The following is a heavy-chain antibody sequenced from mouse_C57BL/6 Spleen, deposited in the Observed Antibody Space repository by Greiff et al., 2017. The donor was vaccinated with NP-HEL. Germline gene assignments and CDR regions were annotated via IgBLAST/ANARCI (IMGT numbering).Heavy chain of an antibody. D-gene: IGHD3-3*01. CDR2: INPSNGGT. J-gene: IGHJ2*01. CDR1: GYTFTSYW. Sequence: QVHVKQPGTELVKPGASVKLSCKASGYTFTSYWMHWVKQRPGQGLEWIGNINPSNGGTNYNEKFKSKATLTVDKSSSTAYMQLSSLTSEDSAVYYCARRAISYYFDYWGQGTTLTVSS. V-gene: IGHV1-53*01. CDR3: ARRAISYYFDY.